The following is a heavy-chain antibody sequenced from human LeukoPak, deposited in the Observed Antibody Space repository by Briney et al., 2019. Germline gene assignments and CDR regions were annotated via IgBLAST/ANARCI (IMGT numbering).Heavy chain of an antibody. D-gene: IGHD4-23*01. CDR1: GGSISSGSYY. J-gene: IGHJ5*02. V-gene: IGHV4-61*02. Sequence: NPSETLSLTCTVSGGSISSGSYYWSWIRQPAGKGLEWIGRIYTSGSTNYNPSLKSRVTISVDTSKNQFSLKLSSVTAADTAVYYCASQTTVVTAWGQGTLVTVSS. CDR3: ASQTTVVTA. CDR2: IYTSGST.